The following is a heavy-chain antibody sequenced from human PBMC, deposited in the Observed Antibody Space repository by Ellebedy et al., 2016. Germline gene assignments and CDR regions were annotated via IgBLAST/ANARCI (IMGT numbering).Heavy chain of an antibody. CDR2: IIPIFGTA. CDR3: ARDLYGDYPPFPYGMDV. Sequence: SVKVSCXASGGTFSSYAISWVRQAPGQGLEWMGGIIPIFGTANYAQKFQGRVTITADESTSTAYMELSSLRSEDTAVYYCARDLYGDYPPFPYGMDVWGQGTTVTVSS. D-gene: IGHD4-17*01. CDR1: GGTFSSYA. J-gene: IGHJ6*02. V-gene: IGHV1-69*13.